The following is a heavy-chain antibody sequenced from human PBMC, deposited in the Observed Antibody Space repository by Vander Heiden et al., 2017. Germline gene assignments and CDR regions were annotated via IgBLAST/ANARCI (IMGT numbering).Heavy chain of an antibody. V-gene: IGHV2-26*01. Sequence: QVTLTESGPVLVKPTETLTLTCTVSGSSLSSAEMGVSWIRQPPGKALEWLAHIFSNDERSYSTSLKSRLTISKDTSKSQVVLTMTNMDPVDTGTYYCARMSVTPVPTPWGYYYGMDVWGQGTTVTVSS. CDR1: GSSLSSAEMG. D-gene: IGHD4-17*01. CDR3: ARMSVTPVPTPWGYYYGMDV. J-gene: IGHJ6*02. CDR2: IFSNDER.